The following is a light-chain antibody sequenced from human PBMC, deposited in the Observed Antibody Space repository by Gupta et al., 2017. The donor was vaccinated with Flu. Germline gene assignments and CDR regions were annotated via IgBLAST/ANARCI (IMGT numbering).Light chain of an antibody. CDR1: IRSY. CDR3: QQDETLVT. V-gene: IGKV1-33*01. Sequence: IRSYLNWYQQTPGKPPKLLIYDSSNLQPGVPSRFRGSGSGTDFTLTITSVQPEDAATFYCQQDETLVTFGPGTKVHV. J-gene: IGKJ3*01. CDR2: DSS.